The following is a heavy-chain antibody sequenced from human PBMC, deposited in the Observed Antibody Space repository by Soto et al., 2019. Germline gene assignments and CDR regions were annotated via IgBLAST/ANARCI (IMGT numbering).Heavy chain of an antibody. Sequence: ASVKVSCKASGYTFTGYYMHWVRQAPGQGLEWMGWINPNSGGTNYAQKFQGWVTMTRDTSISTAYMELNSLRAEDTALYYCAKDTGIPAAPPYYYYGMDVWGQGTTVTVSS. J-gene: IGHJ6*02. CDR1: GYTFTGYY. D-gene: IGHD2-2*01. V-gene: IGHV1-2*04. CDR2: INPNSGGT. CDR3: AKDTGIPAAPPYYYYGMDV.